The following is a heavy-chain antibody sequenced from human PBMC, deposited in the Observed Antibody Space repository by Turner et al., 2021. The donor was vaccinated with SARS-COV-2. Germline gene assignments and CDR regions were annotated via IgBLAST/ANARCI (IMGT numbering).Heavy chain of an antibody. J-gene: IGHJ4*02. CDR3: ARVRGGSYFGYFDY. D-gene: IGHD1-26*01. Sequence: QVQLVESGGGVVQPGRSLRLSCAASGFTFSSNAMYWVRRAPGKGLEWVAVISYDGSNKYYADSVKGRFTISRDNSKNTLYLQMNSLRAEDTAVYYCARVRGGSYFGYFDYWGQGTLVTVSS. V-gene: IGHV3-30*04. CDR1: GFTFSSNA. CDR2: ISYDGSNK.